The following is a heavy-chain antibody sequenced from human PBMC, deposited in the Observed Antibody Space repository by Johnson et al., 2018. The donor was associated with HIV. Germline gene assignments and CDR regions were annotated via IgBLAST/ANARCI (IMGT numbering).Heavy chain of an antibody. D-gene: IGHD3-10*01. CDR1: GFSFDDYG. CDR3: ARELTYYYGSGSYPSGLDAFDI. J-gene: IGHJ3*02. V-gene: IGHV3-20*04. Sequence: VQLVESGGGLVKPGGSLRLSCAASGFSFDDYGMNWVRQVPGKGQEWVSGITWNGGSPTYADSVKGRFTISRDNAKDSLYLQMNSLRAEDTALYYCARELTYYYGSGSYPSGLDAFDIWGQGTMVTVSS. CDR2: ITWNGGSP.